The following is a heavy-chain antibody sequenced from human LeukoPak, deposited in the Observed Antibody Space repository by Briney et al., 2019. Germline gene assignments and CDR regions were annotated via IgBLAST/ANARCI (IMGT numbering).Heavy chain of an antibody. V-gene: IGHV4-4*07. CDR3: ARVLGGFYMDV. CDR2: IYMSGDT. CDR1: DDSIKSYS. D-gene: IGHD2-15*01. Sequence: PSETLSLTCSVSDDSIKSYSWSWIRLLAGERLEWIGLIYMSGDTNYNPSLKSRLDISVDTSKGQVSLKLSSVTAADTAIYYCARVLGGFYMDVWGKGTTVIVSS. J-gene: IGHJ6*03.